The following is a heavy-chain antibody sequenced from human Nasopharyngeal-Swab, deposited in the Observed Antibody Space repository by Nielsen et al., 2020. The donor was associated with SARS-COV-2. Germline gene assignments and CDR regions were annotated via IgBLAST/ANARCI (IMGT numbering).Heavy chain of an antibody. Sequence: GESLKISCAVSGFTFSSYGMHWVRQAPGRGLEWVAVIYSRGETHYTDSVRGRFTISRDNSKNMVNLQLNSLRAEDTAVYYCARMDFIASRDYWGQGTLVTVSS. J-gene: IGHJ4*02. CDR1: GFTFSSYG. CDR3: ARMDFIASRDY. D-gene: IGHD6-13*01. V-gene: IGHV3-53*01. CDR2: IYSRGET.